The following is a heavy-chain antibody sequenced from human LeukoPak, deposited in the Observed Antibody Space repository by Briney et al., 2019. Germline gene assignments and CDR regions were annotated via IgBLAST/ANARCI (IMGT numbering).Heavy chain of an antibody. J-gene: IGHJ5*02. Sequence: ASVKVSCKASGYTFTSYAMHWVRQAPGQRLEWMGRLNPNNGGANYAQKFQGRVTMTRDRTVNTAYMELTSLRSDDTAAYYCARGPVTPMQNWFDPWGQGTLVSVSS. V-gene: IGHV1-2*06. CDR2: LNPNNGGA. D-gene: IGHD4-17*01. CDR1: GYTFTSYA. CDR3: ARGPVTPMQNWFDP.